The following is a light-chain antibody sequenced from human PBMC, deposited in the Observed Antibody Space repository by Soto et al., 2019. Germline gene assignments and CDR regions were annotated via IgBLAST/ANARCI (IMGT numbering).Light chain of an antibody. J-gene: IGLJ2*01. CDR2: EVT. CDR3: SSYTISNTVV. Sequence: QSALTQPASVSGSPGQSITFSRTGTGSDVGGYNYVSWYQQYPGKAPKLIIYEVTNRPSGVSNRFSGSKSGNTASLTISGLQDEDEADYYCSSYTISNTVVFGGGTKVTVL. V-gene: IGLV2-14*01. CDR1: GSDVGGYNY.